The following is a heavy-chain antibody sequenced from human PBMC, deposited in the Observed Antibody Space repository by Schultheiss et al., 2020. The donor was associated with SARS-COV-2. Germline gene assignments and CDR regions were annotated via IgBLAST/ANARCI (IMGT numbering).Heavy chain of an antibody. D-gene: IGHD3-10*01. J-gene: IGHJ6*02. CDR1: GASFTTYY. CDR2: INHTGGT. Sequence: GSLRLSCAVSGASFTTYYWNWIRQPPGKGLEWIGEINHTGGTNYNPSLKSRVTISVDTSNNQFSLRLKSVTAADTAVYYCASMVRGYYSGIDVWGQGRTVTVSS. CDR3: ASMVRGYYSGIDV. V-gene: IGHV4-34*01.